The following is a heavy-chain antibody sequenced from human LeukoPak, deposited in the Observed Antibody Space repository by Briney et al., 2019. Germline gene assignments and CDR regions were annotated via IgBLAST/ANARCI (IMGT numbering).Heavy chain of an antibody. J-gene: IGHJ4*02. D-gene: IGHD3-22*01. V-gene: IGHV1-2*02. CDR1: GYTFIGYY. CDR3: ARESNYYDSSGYYFREGTFDY. Sequence: ASVKVSCKASGYTFIGYYIHWVRQAPGQGLEWMGWINCNTGGTNFAERFQGRVTMTRDTSIDTASMELSSLRSDDTAIYYCARESNYYDSSGYYFREGTFDYWGQGTLVTVSS. CDR2: INCNTGGT.